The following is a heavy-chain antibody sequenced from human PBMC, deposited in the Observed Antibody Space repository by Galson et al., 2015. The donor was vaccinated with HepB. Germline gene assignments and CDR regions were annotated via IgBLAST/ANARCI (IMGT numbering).Heavy chain of an antibody. V-gene: IGHV2-70*01. J-gene: IGHJ6*02. Sequence: PALVKPTQTLTLTCTFSGFSLSTSEMCVSWIRQPPGKALEWLALINRDDNKFYSTSLKTRLTISKDTSKNQVVLKMTNMDHVDTATYYCARSKVKCYGIDVWGQGTTVNVS. CDR1: GFSLSTSEMC. CDR3: ARSKVKCYGIDV. CDR2: INRDDNK.